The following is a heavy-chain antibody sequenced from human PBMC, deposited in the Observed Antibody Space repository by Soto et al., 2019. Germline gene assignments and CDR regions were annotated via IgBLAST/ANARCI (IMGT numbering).Heavy chain of an antibody. V-gene: IGHV4-38-2*02. CDR3: AGEYDSSGPSFDY. Sequence: PSETLSLTCAVSGYSISSGYYWGWIRQPPGKGLEWIGSIYHSGSTYYNPSLKSRVTISVDTSKNQFSLKLSSVTAADTAVYYCAGEYDSSGPSFDYWGQGTLVTVSS. J-gene: IGHJ4*02. CDR2: IYHSGST. CDR1: GYSISSGYY. D-gene: IGHD3-22*01.